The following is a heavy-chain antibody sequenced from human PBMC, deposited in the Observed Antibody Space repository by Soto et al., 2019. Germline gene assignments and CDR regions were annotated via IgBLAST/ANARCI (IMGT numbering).Heavy chain of an antibody. V-gene: IGHV1-69*06. CDR2: IMPVFGTV. CDR1: GGTFGNYA. J-gene: IGHJ6*02. Sequence: QVQLVQSGAEVKKPGSSVKVSCKASGGTFGNYAGSWVRQAPGQGLEGMGKIMPVFGTVNYAQKFQGRVTITVDKFTNTAYMELSSLRSGDTAVYYCARVSVPGSYGEDVWGQGTTVAVSS. CDR3: ARVSVPGSYGEDV. D-gene: IGHD5-18*01.